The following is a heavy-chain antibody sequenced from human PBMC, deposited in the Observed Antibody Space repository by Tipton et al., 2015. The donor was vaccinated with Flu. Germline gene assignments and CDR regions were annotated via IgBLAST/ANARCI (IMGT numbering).Heavy chain of an antibody. V-gene: IGHV3-9*01. CDR2: ISWNSGSI. CDR1: GFTFDDYA. J-gene: IGHJ4*02. Sequence: SLRLSCAASGFTFDDYAMHWVRQAPGKGLEWVSGISWNSGSIGYADSVKGRFTISRDNAKNSLYLQMNSLRAEDTALYYCAKERFLESLSGGFDYWGQGTLVTVSS. CDR3: AKERFLESLSGGFDY. D-gene: IGHD3-3*01.